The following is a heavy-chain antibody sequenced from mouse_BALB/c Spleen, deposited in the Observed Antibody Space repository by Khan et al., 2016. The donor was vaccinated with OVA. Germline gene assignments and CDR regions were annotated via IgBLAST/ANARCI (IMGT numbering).Heavy chain of an antibody. CDR1: GFSLTSYG. Sequence: QVQLQQSGPGLVQPSQSLSITCTASGFSLTSYGVHWVRQSPGKGLEWLGVIWSVGSTDYNAAFISRLNTSKDNSKSQAFFKMNSLQANDTAIYYCARNYDYDEGLAYWGQGTLVTVSA. J-gene: IGHJ3*01. V-gene: IGHV2-2*02. CDR2: IWSVGST. CDR3: ARNYDYDEGLAY. D-gene: IGHD2-4*01.